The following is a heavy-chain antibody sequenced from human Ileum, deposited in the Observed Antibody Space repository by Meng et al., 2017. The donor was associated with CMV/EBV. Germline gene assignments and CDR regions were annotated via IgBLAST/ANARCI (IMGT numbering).Heavy chain of an antibody. J-gene: IGHJ4*02. D-gene: IGHD5-24*01. CDR1: GFTFSRSE. CDR2: ISTSGSTI. Sequence: GESLKISCAVSGFTFSRSEMSWVRQAPGKGLEWVSYISTSGSTIYYADSVKGRFTISRDNAKDSLYLQMNSLRAEDTAVYYCASMDGYNLYFDYWGQGTRVT. CDR3: ASMDGYNLYFDY. V-gene: IGHV3-48*03.